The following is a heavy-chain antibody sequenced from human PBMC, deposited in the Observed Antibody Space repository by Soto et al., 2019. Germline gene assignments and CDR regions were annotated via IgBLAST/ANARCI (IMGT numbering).Heavy chain of an antibody. CDR1: GFTFSSYA. D-gene: IGHD6-6*01. Sequence: QVQLVESGGGVVQPGRSLRLSCAASGFTFSSYAMHWVRQAPGKGLEWVGVIWYDGSNEYYADSVKGRFTISRDNSKNTLYLQMNSLRAEDTAVYFCARDHSSSSAHYYYYYGMDVWGQGTTVTVSS. V-gene: IGHV3-33*01. CDR3: ARDHSSSSAHYYYYYGMDV. CDR2: IWYDGSNE. J-gene: IGHJ6*02.